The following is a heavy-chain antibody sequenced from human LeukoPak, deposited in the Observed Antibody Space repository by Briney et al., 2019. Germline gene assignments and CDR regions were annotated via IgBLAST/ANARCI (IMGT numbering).Heavy chain of an antibody. CDR3: AGTYSSSWYDLLGWFDP. CDR1: GGTFSSYA. V-gene: IGHV1-18*01. CDR2: ISAYNGNT. D-gene: IGHD6-13*01. J-gene: IGHJ5*02. Sequence: ASVKVSCKASGGTFSSYAISWVRQAPGQGLEWMGWISAYNGNTNYAQKLQGRVTMTTDTSTSTAYMELRSLRSDDTAVYYCAGTYSSSWYDLLGWFDPWGQGTLVTVSS.